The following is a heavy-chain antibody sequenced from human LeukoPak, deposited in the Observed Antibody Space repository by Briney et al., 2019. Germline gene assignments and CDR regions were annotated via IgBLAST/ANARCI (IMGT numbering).Heavy chain of an antibody. V-gene: IGHV4-59*08. J-gene: IGHJ4*02. CDR3: AGHHPRNTVDF. CDR1: GGSISSYY. CDR2: ISDIGSI. D-gene: IGHD2/OR15-2a*01. Sequence: PSETLSLTCAVYGGSISSYYWSWIRQPPGEGLEWIAYISDIGSINYNPSLKSRVTISLDTSKNQFSLKLSSVTAADTAVYYCAGHHPRNTVDFWGQGTLVTVSS.